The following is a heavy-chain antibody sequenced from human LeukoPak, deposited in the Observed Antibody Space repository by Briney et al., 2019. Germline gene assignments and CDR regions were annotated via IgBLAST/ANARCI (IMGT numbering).Heavy chain of an antibody. CDR1: GFIFSTYA. D-gene: IGHD2-2*01. Sequence: GRSLRLSCAASGFIFSTYAMSWVRQAPGKGLEWVSAISGRGANTYYADSVKGRFTISRDNSKNTLYMQMNSLRAEDTAVYYCAKAVVIVPTATPFDYWGQGTLVTVSS. CDR3: AKAVVIVPTATPFDY. V-gene: IGHV3-23*01. J-gene: IGHJ4*02. CDR2: ISGRGANT.